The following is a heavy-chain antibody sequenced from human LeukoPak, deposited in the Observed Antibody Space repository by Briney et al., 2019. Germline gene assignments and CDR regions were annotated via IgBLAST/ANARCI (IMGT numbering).Heavy chain of an antibody. CDR1: GFTFSSYG. CDR3: AIDRSGWPIDY. V-gene: IGHV3-23*01. J-gene: IGHJ4*02. Sequence: GGCLRLSCAASGFTFSSYGMSWVRQAPGKGLEWVSGISGSGDKKYYADSVKGRFTISRDNPKNTLYLQMISLRAEDTAVYYCAIDRSGWPIDYWGQGTLVTVSS. CDR2: ISGSGDKK. D-gene: IGHD6-19*01.